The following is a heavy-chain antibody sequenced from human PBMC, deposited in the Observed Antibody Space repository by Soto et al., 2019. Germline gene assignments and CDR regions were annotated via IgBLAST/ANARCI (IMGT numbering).Heavy chain of an antibody. J-gene: IGHJ6*02. Sequence: LRLSCAASSFTLSSFGMHWVRQAPGKGLEWVAVIWYDGSNKYYADSVKGRFTISRDNSKNTLYLQMNSLRGEDTAVYYCARDPGKWGRSYYGMDVWGQGTTVTVYS. CDR3: ARDPGKWGRSYYGMDV. D-gene: IGHD3-16*01. CDR1: SFTLSSFG. CDR2: IWYDGSNK. V-gene: IGHV3-33*01.